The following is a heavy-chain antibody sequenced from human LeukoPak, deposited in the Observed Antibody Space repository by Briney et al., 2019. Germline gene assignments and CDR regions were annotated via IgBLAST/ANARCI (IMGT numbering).Heavy chain of an antibody. CDR2: ISSSSSTI. Sequence: PGGSLRLSCAASGFTFSSYSMNWVRQAPGKGLEWVSYISSSSSTIYYADSVKGRFTISRDNAKNSLYLQMNSLRAEDTAVYYCARDSAQVVIMNYYYYMDVWGQGTTVTVSS. V-gene: IGHV3-48*04. CDR1: GFTFSSYS. J-gene: IGHJ6*03. D-gene: IGHD3-3*01. CDR3: ARDSAQVVIMNYYYYMDV.